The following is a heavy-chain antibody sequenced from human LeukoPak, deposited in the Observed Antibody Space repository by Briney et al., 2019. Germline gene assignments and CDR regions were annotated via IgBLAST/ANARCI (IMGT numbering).Heavy chain of an antibody. CDR2: IYYSGST. D-gene: IGHD4-17*01. Sequence: SETLSLTCTVSGGSISSGGYYWSWIRQHPGKGLGWIGYIYYSGSTYYNPSLKSRVTISVDTSKNQFSLKLSSVTAADTAVYYCAREPTVTESPFDYWGQGTLVTVSS. J-gene: IGHJ4*02. CDR1: GGSISSGGYY. CDR3: AREPTVTESPFDY. V-gene: IGHV4-31*03.